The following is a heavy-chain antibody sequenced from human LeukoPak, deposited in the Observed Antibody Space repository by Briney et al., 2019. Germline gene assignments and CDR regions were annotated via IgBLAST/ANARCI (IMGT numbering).Heavy chain of an antibody. J-gene: IGHJ5*02. Sequence: SETLSLTCTVSGGSISSYYWSWIRQPPGKGLEWIGYIYYSGSTNYNPSLKSRVTISVDTSKNQFSLNPSSVTAADTAVYYCARQVVVPAAMYDWFDPWVQGTLVTVSS. CDR2: IYYSGST. D-gene: IGHD2-2*01. CDR3: ARQVVVPAAMYDWFDP. CDR1: GGSISSYY. V-gene: IGHV4-59*01.